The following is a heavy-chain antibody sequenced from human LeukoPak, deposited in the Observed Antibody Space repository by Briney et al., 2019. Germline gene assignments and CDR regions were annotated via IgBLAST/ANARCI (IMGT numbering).Heavy chain of an antibody. Sequence: PSETLSLTCAVYGGSFSGYYWSWIRQPPGKGLEWIGEINHSGSTNYNPSLKSRVTISVDTSKNQFSLKLSSVTAADTAVYYCARAPTYDSSGYNFVYWGQGTLVTVSS. CDR2: INHSGST. CDR1: GGSFSGYY. D-gene: IGHD3-22*01. J-gene: IGHJ4*02. CDR3: ARAPTYDSSGYNFVY. V-gene: IGHV4-34*01.